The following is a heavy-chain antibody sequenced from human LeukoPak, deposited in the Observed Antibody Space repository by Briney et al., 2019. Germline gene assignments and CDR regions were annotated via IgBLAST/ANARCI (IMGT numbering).Heavy chain of an antibody. CDR2: INGSGGST. J-gene: IGHJ4*02. CDR1: GFTFSNAW. CDR3: AKVGYDSSGYKY. V-gene: IGHV3-23*01. D-gene: IGHD3-22*01. Sequence: GSLRLSCATSGFTFSNAWMNWVRQAPGKGLEWVSVINGSGGSTYYADSVKGRFTISRDNSKNTLYLQMNSLRAEDTAVYYCAKVGYDSSGYKYWGQGTLVTVSS.